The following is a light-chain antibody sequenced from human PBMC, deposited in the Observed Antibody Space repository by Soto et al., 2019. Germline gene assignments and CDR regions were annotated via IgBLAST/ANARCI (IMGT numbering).Light chain of an antibody. CDR2: KVN. CDR3: CSYAGSSVLV. V-gene: IGLV2-23*02. CDR1: SSDIGSYNV. J-gene: IGLJ3*02. Sequence: QSALTQPASMSGSPGQSITISCTGTSSDIGSYNVVSWYQQVPGKAPKLIIYKVNERPSGISNRFSGSKSGNTASLTISGLQGEDEAHYFCCSYAGSSVLVFGGGTKLTVL.